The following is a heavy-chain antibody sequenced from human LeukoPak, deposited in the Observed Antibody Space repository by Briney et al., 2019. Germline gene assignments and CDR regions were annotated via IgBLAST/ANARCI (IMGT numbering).Heavy chain of an antibody. CDR2: INAGNGNT. D-gene: IGHD6-19*01. J-gene: IGHJ3*02. CDR1: GHTFTSYA. V-gene: IGHV1-3*01. CDR3: ARDRGNSSGWRGAFDI. Sequence: GASVKVSCKASGHTFTSYAMHWVRQAPGQRLEWMGWINAGNGNTKYSQKFQGRVTITRDTSASTAYMELSSLRSEDTAVYYCARDRGNSSGWRGAFDIWGQGTMVTVSS.